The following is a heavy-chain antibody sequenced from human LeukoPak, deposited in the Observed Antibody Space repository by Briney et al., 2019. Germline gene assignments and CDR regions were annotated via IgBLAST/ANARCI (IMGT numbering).Heavy chain of an antibody. J-gene: IGHJ4*02. Sequence: PGGSLRLSCEASGFTFSPYAMTWVRQAPGKGLEWVSSLSGSGASAYYADSVKGRFIISRDSSKNTLYLQMNSLRAEDTAVYYCAKGQDTYGHPFDYWGQGTLVTVSS. CDR3: AKGQDTYGHPFDY. V-gene: IGHV3-23*01. CDR2: LSGSGASA. D-gene: IGHD5-18*01. CDR1: GFTFSPYA.